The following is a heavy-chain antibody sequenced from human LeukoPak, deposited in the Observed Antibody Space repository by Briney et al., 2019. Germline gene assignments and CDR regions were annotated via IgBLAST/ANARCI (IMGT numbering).Heavy chain of an antibody. CDR3: ARADMLGTPFVFAY. V-gene: IGHV1-2*02. Sequence: GASVKVSCKASGYTFTGYHMHWVRQAPGQGLEWMGWINPNSGGTNYSQRFQGRVTVTRDTSITTAYMELSSLRSDDTAVYYCARADMLGTPFVFAYWGQGTLVTVSS. J-gene: IGHJ4*02. CDR2: INPNSGGT. D-gene: IGHD1-14*01. CDR1: GYTFTGYH.